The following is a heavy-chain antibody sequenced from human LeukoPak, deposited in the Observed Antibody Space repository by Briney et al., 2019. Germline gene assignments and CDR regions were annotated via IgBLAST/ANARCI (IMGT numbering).Heavy chain of an antibody. CDR2: ISSSSSTI. CDR1: GFTFSSYS. J-gene: IGHJ3*02. CDR3: AGELRYFDWSLGGAFDI. V-gene: IGHV3-48*04. D-gene: IGHD3-9*01. Sequence: GGSLRLSCAASGFTFSSYSMNWVRQAPGKGLEWVSYISSSSSTIYYADSVKGRFTISRDNAKNSLYLQMNSLRAEDTAVYYCAGELRYFDWSLGGAFDIWGQGTVVTVSS.